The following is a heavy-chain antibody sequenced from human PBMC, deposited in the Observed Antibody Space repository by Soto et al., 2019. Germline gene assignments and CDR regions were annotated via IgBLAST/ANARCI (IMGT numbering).Heavy chain of an antibody. J-gene: IGHJ6*02. V-gene: IGHV3-30*18. CDR1: GFAFSSYG. Sequence: GGSLRLSCAASGFAFSSYGMHWVRQAPGKGLEWVAVISYDGSNKYYADSVKGRFTISRDNSKNTLYLQMNSLRAEDTAVYYYAKVRSSGFEGPYYYYGMDVWGQGTTVTVSS. CDR3: AKVRSSGFEGPYYYYGMDV. D-gene: IGHD3-22*01. CDR2: ISYDGSNK.